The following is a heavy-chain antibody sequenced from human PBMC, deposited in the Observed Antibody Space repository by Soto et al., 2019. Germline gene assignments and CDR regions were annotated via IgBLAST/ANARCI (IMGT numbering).Heavy chain of an antibody. V-gene: IGHV3-33*01. J-gene: IGHJ5*02. Sequence: GGSLRLSCAASGFTFSSYGMHWVRQAPGKGLEWVAVIWYDGSNKYYADSVKGRFTISRDNSKNTVYLQMDSLKVEDTAVYYCARDVDRTSHLNWFDPWGQGVMVTVSS. CDR3: ARDVDRTSHLNWFDP. D-gene: IGHD5-12*01. CDR2: IWYDGSNK. CDR1: GFTFSSYG.